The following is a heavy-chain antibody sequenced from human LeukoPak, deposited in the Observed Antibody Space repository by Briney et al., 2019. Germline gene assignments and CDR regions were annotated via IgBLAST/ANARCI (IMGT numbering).Heavy chain of an antibody. D-gene: IGHD4/OR15-4a*01. CDR3: ARGCPNALDYYYLDY. Sequence: SETLSLTCAVYGGSFSGYYWSWIRQPPGKGLEWIGEVNHSGSTSYNPSLKSRVTVSVDTSKNQICLKLSSVTAADTAMYYCARGCPNALDYYYLDYWGQGNLVTVSS. CDR1: GGSFSGYY. CDR2: VNHSGST. V-gene: IGHV4-34*01. J-gene: IGHJ4*02.